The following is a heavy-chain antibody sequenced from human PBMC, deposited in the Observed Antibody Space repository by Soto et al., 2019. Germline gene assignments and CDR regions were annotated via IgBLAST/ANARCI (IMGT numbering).Heavy chain of an antibody. D-gene: IGHD6-19*01. V-gene: IGHV3-30-3*01. CDR3: ARAPYSSGWYLSEI. CDR1: GFTFSSYA. J-gene: IGHJ4*02. Sequence: GGSLRLSCAASGFTFSSYAMHWVRQAPGKGLEWVAVISYDGSNKYYADSVKGRFTISRDNSKNTLYLQMNSLRAEDTAVYYCARAPYSSGWYLSEIWGQGTLVTVSS. CDR2: ISYDGSNK.